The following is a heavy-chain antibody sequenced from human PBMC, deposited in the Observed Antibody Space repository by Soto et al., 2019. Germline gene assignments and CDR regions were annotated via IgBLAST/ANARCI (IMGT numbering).Heavy chain of an antibody. Sequence: SETLSLTCTVSGGSISSSSYYWGWIRQPPGMGLEWIGSIFYSGTTYYNPSLKSRVTIFVDKSKNQFSLQLTSVTAADTAVYYCARGAGSPTYYYGMDVWGQGTTVTVSS. CDR3: ARGAGSPTYYYGMDV. D-gene: IGHD2-15*01. CDR2: IFYSGTT. J-gene: IGHJ6*02. CDR1: GGSISSSSYY. V-gene: IGHV4-39*01.